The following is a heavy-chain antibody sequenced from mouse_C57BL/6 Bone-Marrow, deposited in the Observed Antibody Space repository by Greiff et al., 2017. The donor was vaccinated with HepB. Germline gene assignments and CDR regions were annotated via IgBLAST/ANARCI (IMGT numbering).Heavy chain of an antibody. CDR3: ARGFYYYGSSY. V-gene: IGHV1-50*01. CDR1: GYTFTSYW. CDR2: IDPSDSYT. Sequence: QVQLQQPGAELVKPGASVKLSCKASGYTFTSYWMQWVKQRPGQGLEWIGEIDPSDSYTNYNQKFKGKATLTVDTSSSTASMQLSSLTSEESAVYYCARGFYYYGSSYWGQGTLVTVSA. D-gene: IGHD1-1*01. J-gene: IGHJ3*01.